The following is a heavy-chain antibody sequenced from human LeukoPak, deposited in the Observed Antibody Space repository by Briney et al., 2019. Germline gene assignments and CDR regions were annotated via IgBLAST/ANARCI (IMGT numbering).Heavy chain of an antibody. Sequence: ASVKVSCKASGGTFSSYAISWVRQALGQGLEWMGGIIPIFGTANYAQKFQGRVTIATDESTSTAYMELSSLRSEDTAVYYCCTSQQLVSGKWFDPWGQGTLVTVSS. J-gene: IGHJ5*02. D-gene: IGHD6-13*01. CDR2: IIPIFGTA. CDR1: GGTFSSYA. V-gene: IGHV1-69*05. CDR3: CTSQQLVSGKWFDP.